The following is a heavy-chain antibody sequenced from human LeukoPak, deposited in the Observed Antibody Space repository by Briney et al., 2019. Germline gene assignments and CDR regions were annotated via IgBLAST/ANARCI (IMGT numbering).Heavy chain of an antibody. Sequence: SETLSLTCTVSGYSITSHYYWGWIRQPPGKGLEWIGSIYHIGSTYYNPSLKSRLTISLATSKNHFSLKMSSVTAADTAVYYCARGMVENGSSALDTWGQGTMVTVSS. CDR3: ARGMVENGSSALDT. V-gene: IGHV4-38-2*02. J-gene: IGHJ3*02. CDR2: IYHIGST. D-gene: IGHD2-15*01. CDR1: GYSITSHYY.